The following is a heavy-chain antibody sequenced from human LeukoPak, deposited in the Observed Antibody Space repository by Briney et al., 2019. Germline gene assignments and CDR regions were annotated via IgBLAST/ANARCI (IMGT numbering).Heavy chain of an antibody. CDR3: ARHGTSSYYYYAMDV. CDR2: IYYSGST. J-gene: IGHJ6*02. V-gene: IGHV4-39*01. CDR1: GGSISGSTYY. Sequence: SETLSLTCTVSGGSISGSTYYWGWVRQPPGKGLEWIGSIYYSGSTNYNPSLKSRVTMSVDRSKNQFSLKLTSVTAADTAVYYCARHGTSSYYYYAMDVWGQGTTVTVSS. D-gene: IGHD1-26*01.